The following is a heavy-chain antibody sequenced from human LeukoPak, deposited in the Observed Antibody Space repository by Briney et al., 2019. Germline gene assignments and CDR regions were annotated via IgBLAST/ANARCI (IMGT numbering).Heavy chain of an antibody. CDR3: ARSGIKMVRGVIIKSPYHMDV. CDR1: GFTLSTYT. CDR2: ISSSSSYI. V-gene: IGHV3-21*01. J-gene: IGHJ6*03. D-gene: IGHD3-10*01. Sequence: GGSLRLSCAASGFTLSTYTMNWVRQAPGKGLEWVSSISSSSSYIYYADSVKGRFTISRDDAKNSLSLQMSSLRAEDTAVYYCARSGIKMVRGVIIKSPYHMDVWGKGTTVTVSS.